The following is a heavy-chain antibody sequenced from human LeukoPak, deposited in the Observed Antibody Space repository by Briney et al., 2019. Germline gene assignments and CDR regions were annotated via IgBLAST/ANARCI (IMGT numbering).Heavy chain of an antibody. D-gene: IGHD5-12*01. CDR2: IYYSGST. Sequence: SETLSLTCTVSGGSISGYYWSWIRQPPGKGLEWIGYIYYSGSTNYNPSLKSRVTISVDTSKNQFSLKLSSVTAADTAVYYCARGSGYDYYYYYMDVWGKGTTVTISS. CDR3: ARGSGYDYYYYYMDV. CDR1: GGSISGYY. J-gene: IGHJ6*03. V-gene: IGHV4-59*01.